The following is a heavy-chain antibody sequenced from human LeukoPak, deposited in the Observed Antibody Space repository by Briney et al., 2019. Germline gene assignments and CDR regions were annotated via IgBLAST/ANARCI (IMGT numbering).Heavy chain of an antibody. CDR2: FDPEDGET. CDR3: ATGDRRLQFYYYYMDV. D-gene: IGHD5-24*01. Sequence: GASMKVSCKVSGYTLTEFSMHWERQAPGKGLEWMGSFDPEDGETIYAQQFQGRVTMTEDTSTNTAYMELSSLRSEDTAVYYCATGDRRLQFYYYYMDVWGKGTTVTVSS. J-gene: IGHJ6*03. CDR1: GYTLTEFS. V-gene: IGHV1-24*01.